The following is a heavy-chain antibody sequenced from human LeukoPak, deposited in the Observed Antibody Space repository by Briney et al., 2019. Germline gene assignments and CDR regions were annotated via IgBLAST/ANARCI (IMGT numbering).Heavy chain of an antibody. D-gene: IGHD1-26*01. CDR2: IYYSGST. V-gene: IGHV4-39*01. CDR1: GGSISSSSYY. J-gene: IGHJ3*02. CDR3: ARGERDSGDAFDI. Sequence: SETLSLTCTVSGGSISSSSYYWGWIRQPPGKGLEWIGSIYYSGSTYHNPSLKSRVTISVDTSKNQFSLKLSSVTAADTAVYYCARGERDSGDAFDIWGQGTMVTVSS.